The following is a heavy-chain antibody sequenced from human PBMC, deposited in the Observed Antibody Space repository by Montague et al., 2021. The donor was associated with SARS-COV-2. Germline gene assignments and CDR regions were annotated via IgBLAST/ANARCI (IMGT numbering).Heavy chain of an antibody. Sequence: SETLSLTCSVSGGSMINNYWSWIRQPPGKGLEWMGYIYYTGSNDXXPSLESRATLSIDTSKNEFSLKLTSVTAADTAVYYCARGGGRLQYSYYYGMDVWGQGTTVTVSS. CDR1: GGSMINNY. J-gene: IGHJ6*02. V-gene: IGHV4-59*01. CDR2: IYYTGSN. CDR3: ARGGGRLQYSYYYGMDV. D-gene: IGHD5-12*01.